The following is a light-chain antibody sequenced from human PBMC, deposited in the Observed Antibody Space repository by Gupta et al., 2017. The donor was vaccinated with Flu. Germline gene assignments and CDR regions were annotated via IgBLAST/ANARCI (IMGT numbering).Light chain of an antibody. J-gene: IGLJ1*01. V-gene: IGLV3-1*01. CDR1: ELGNKY. CDR2: QDS. Sequence: SYEVTQAPSVSVSPGQTAIITCSGDELGNKYVCWYQQKPGQSPVLVIYQDSKRPSGIPERFSSSSSGNTATLTISGTQAIDEADYYCQAWGSTTGVFGSGTKVTVL. CDR3: QAWGSTTGV.